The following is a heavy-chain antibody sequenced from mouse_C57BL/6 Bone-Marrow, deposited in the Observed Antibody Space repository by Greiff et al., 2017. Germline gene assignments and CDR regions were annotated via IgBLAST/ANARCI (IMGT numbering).Heavy chain of an antibody. CDR2: IDPENGDT. CDR1: GFNIKDDY. D-gene: IGHD2-4*01. V-gene: IGHV14-4*01. Sequence: EVQLQQSGAELVRPGASVKLSCTASGFNIKDDYMNWVKQRPEQGLEWIGWIDPENGDTEYASKFQGKATITADPSSNTAYLQLSSLTSEDTAVYYCTTWDYDGAWFAYWGQGTLVTVSA. J-gene: IGHJ3*01. CDR3: TTWDYDGAWFAY.